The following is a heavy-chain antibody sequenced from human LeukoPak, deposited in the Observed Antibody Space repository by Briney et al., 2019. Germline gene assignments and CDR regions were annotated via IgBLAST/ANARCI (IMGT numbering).Heavy chain of an antibody. CDR2: IYYSGST. D-gene: IGHD3-22*01. V-gene: IGHV4-39*01. J-gene: IGHJ4*02. Sequence: SETLSLTCNVPGGSIYNRTYFWGWVRQPPGKGLEWIGTIYYSGSTYYNPSLKSRVSISVDTSKNQFSLMLTSMTATDTAIYYCASQFYDSSGYDHFDYWSQGTLVTVSS. CDR3: ASQFYDSSGYDHFDY. CDR1: GGSIYNRTYF.